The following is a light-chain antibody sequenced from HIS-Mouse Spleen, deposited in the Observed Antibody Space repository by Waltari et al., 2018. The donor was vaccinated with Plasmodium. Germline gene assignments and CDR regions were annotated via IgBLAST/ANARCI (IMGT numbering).Light chain of an antibody. CDR3: QQFNSYPLT. J-gene: IGKJ4*01. CDR1: QGISSA. V-gene: IGKV1-13*02. Sequence: AIHLTQSPSSLPASVGDRVTITCRAGQGISSALAWYQQKPGKAPKLLIYDASTLESGVPSRFSGSGSGTDFTLTISSLQPEDFATYYCQQFNSYPLTFGGGTKVEIK. CDR2: DAS.